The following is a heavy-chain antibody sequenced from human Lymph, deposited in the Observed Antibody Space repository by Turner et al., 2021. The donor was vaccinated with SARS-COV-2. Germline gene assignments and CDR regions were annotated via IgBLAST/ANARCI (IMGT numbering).Heavy chain of an antibody. V-gene: IGHV1-69*10. CDR1: GGTFRSYA. Sequence: QVQLVQSGAEVKKPGSSVKVSCMDSGGTFRSYAISWVRQAPGQGLEGMGGLIPILLKETYAKKFKGRVTITADKSTSTAYMELSSLRSEDTAVFYCARVVGGFGELGYYYYYGMDVWGQGTTVTVSS. J-gene: IGHJ6*02. D-gene: IGHD3-10*01. CDR3: ARVVGGFGELGYYYYYGMDV. CDR2: LIPILLKE.